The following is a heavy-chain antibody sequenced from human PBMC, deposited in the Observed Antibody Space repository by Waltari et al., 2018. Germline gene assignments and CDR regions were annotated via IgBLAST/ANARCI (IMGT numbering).Heavy chain of an antibody. CDR2: IYYSGST. V-gene: IGHV4-39*07. Sequence: QLQLQESGPGLVKPSETLSLTCTVSGGSISSSSYYWGWIRQPPGKGLEWIGSIYYSGSTYYNPSLKSRVTISVDTSKNQFSLKLSSVTAADTAVYYCARGNRGFYYYYGMDVWGQGTTVTVSS. J-gene: IGHJ6*02. CDR3: ARGNRGFYYYYGMDV. CDR1: GGSISSSSYY.